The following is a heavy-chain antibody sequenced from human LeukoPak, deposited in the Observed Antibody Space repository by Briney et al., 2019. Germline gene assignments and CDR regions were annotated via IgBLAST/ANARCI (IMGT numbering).Heavy chain of an antibody. CDR1: GFTFSSYG. J-gene: IGHJ4*01. CDR3: AKGIYSSGWSYFDY. Sequence: RGGSLRLSCAASGFTFSSYGMHWVRQAPGKGLEWVSTLSGSGITTYYADSVKGRFTISRDNSKNTLYLQMNSLRAEDTAVYYCAKGIYSSGWSYFDYWGHGTLVTVSS. D-gene: IGHD6-19*01. CDR2: LSGSGITT. V-gene: IGHV3-23*01.